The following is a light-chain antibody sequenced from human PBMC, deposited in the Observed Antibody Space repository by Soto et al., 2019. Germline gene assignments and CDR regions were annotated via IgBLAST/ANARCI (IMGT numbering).Light chain of an antibody. CDR3: QQYGSSPLT. Sequence: EIVLTQSPGTLSLSLGERATLSCRASQSVSSSYLAWYQQKPGQAPRLLIFDASSRATGIPDRFSGSGSGTDFTLTISRLEPEDFAVYFCQQYGSSPLTFGGGTKVDIK. V-gene: IGKV3-20*01. CDR2: DAS. CDR1: QSVSSSY. J-gene: IGKJ4*01.